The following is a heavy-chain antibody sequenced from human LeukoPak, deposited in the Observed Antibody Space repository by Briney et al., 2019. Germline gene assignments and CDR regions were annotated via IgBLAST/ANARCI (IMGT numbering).Heavy chain of an antibody. CDR3: AISDGDPYFDY. D-gene: IGHD4-17*01. CDR1: GYTFTGYY. Sequence: ASVKVSCKTPGYTFTGYYMHWVRQAPGQGLEWMGWINPNSGGTNFAQNFQGRVTVTRDTSISTAYMELSSLRSDDTAVYYCAISDGDPYFDYWGQGTLVTVSS. J-gene: IGHJ4*02. CDR2: INPNSGGT. V-gene: IGHV1-2*02.